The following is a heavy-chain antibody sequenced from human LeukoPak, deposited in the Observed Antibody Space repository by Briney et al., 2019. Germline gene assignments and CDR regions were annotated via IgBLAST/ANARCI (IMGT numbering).Heavy chain of an antibody. CDR1: GFIFSDYV. V-gene: IGHV3-23*01. Sequence: PGGSLRLSCTASGFIFSDYVMIWVRQAPGKGLEWASGITASGDRTYYGGPVKGRFTVSRDNSKNTVYLQMNSLRVDDTAVYYCARRDIVVIVSVSDYWGQGTLVSVSS. CDR3: ARRDIVVIVSVSDY. CDR2: ITASGDRT. J-gene: IGHJ4*02. D-gene: IGHD2-15*01.